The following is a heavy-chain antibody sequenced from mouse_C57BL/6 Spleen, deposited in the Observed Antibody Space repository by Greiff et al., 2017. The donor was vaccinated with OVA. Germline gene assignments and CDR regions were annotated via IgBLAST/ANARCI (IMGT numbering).Heavy chain of an antibody. CDR1: GYTFTDYY. J-gene: IGHJ4*01. Sequence: SGPELVKPGASVKISCKASGYTFTDYYINWVKQRPGQGLEWIGWIFPGSGSTYYNEKFKGKATLTVDKSSSTAYMLLSSLTSEDSAVYFCARSGGWLLRAMDYWGQGTSVTVSS. CDR2: IFPGSGST. V-gene: IGHV1-75*01. CDR3: ARSGGWLLRAMDY. D-gene: IGHD2-3*01.